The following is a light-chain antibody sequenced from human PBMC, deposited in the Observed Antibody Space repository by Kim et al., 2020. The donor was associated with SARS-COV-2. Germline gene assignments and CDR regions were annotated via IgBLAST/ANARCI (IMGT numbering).Light chain of an antibody. J-gene: IGKJ1*01. V-gene: IGKV3-11*01. CDR3: QKGGNWPLT. CDR2: DAF. Sequence: EIVLTQSPGTLSLSPGERATLSCRASQSVGSSFACYQQKPGQAPWLLIYDAFTRATGIPARFSASGSGTDFTLTISSLEPEEFAIYYCQKGGNWPLTFGQGTKGVIK. CDR1: QSVGSS.